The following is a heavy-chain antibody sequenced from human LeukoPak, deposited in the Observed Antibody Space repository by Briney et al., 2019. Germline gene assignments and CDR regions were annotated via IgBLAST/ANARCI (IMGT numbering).Heavy chain of an antibody. Sequence: SSETLSLTCTVSGGSISSSSYYWGRIRQPPGKGLDWIGYIYYSGSTYYNPSLKSRLTISVDTSKNQCSLKLSSVTAADTAVYYCARAGNGEYFQHWGQGTLVTVSS. J-gene: IGHJ1*01. V-gene: IGHV4-30-4*08. CDR1: GGSISSSSYY. CDR2: IYYSGST. CDR3: ARAGNGEYFQH.